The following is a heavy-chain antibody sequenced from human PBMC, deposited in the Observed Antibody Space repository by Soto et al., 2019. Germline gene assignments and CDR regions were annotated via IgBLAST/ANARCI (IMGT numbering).Heavy chain of an antibody. Sequence: PGESLKISCKGSGYSFTSYWIGWVRQMPGKGLEWMGIIYPGDSDTRYSPSFQGQVTISADKSISTAYLQWSSLKASDTAMYYCARRLGPALYYYYYYMDVWGKGTTVTVSS. V-gene: IGHV5-51*01. CDR1: GYSFTSYW. CDR2: IYPGDSDT. J-gene: IGHJ6*03. CDR3: ARRLGPALYYYYYYMDV.